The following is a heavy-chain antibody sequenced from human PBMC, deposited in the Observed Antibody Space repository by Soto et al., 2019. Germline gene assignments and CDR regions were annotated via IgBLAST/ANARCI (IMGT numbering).Heavy chain of an antibody. Sequence: GGSLRLSCAASGFTFSSYAMSWVRQAPGKGLEWVSAISGSGGSTYYADSVKGRFTISRDNSKNTLYLQMNSLRAEDTAVYYCAKGGTPRDYSNDLWDYGMDVWGQGTTVTVSS. V-gene: IGHV3-23*01. D-gene: IGHD4-4*01. CDR1: GFTFSSYA. J-gene: IGHJ6*02. CDR3: AKGGTPRDYSNDLWDYGMDV. CDR2: ISGSGGST.